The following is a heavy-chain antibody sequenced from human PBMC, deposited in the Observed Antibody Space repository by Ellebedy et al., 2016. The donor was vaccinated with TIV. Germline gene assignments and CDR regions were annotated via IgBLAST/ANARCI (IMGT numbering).Heavy chain of an antibody. CDR3: ARDGDSSGWFPYWYFDL. CDR1: GGSISSSSYY. Sequence: MPSETLSLTCTVSGGSISSSSYYWGWIRQPPGKGLEWIGSIYYSGSTYYNPSLKSRVTISVDTSKNQFSLKLSSVTAADTAVYYCARDGDSSGWFPYWYFDLWGRGTLVTVSS. D-gene: IGHD6-19*01. CDR2: IYYSGST. V-gene: IGHV4-39*07. J-gene: IGHJ2*01.